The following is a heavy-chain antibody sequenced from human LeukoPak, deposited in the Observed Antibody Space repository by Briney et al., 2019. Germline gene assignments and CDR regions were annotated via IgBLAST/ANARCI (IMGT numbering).Heavy chain of an antibody. V-gene: IGHV3-7*03. J-gene: IGHJ4*02. CDR3: ARELQTTRGSLFDY. Sequence: PGGSLRLSCAASGFTFSSYWMSWVRQAPGKGLEWVAHIKQHGSEKYYVDSVKGRFTISRGNAKNSLYLQMNSLRAEDTAVYYCARELQTTRGSLFDYWGQGTLVTVSS. D-gene: IGHD3-16*01. CDR2: IKQHGSEK. CDR1: GFTFSSYW.